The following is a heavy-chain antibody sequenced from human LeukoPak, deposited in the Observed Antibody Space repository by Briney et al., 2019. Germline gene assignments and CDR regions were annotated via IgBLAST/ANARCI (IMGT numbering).Heavy chain of an antibody. V-gene: IGHV1-2*02. D-gene: IGHD2-8*01. CDR2: INSGNGGT. J-gene: IGHJ4*02. CDR3: ARGHCTNTVCRTFDY. Sequence: ASVKVSCKASGYTSTGYYIHWVRQAPGQGLEWMGWINSGNGGTLYAEKFQGRVTMTRDTSISTAYMELSRLTSDDTALYYCARGHCTNTVCRTFDYWGQGTLVTVSS. CDR1: GYTSTGYY.